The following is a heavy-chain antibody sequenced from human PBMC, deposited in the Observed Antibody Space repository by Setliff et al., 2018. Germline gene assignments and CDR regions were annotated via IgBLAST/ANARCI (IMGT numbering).Heavy chain of an antibody. CDR1: GGSISSGDHY. CDR3: ARSGDYGSGRLSP. Sequence: SETLSLTCTVSGGSISSGDHYWSWIRQPAGKGLEWIGRIHASGSSNYNPSLKSRVTISVDTSKNQFSLKLTSVTAAGTAVYYCARSGDYGSGRLSPWGQGTLVTVSS. D-gene: IGHD3-10*01. V-gene: IGHV4-61*02. CDR2: IHASGSS. J-gene: IGHJ5*02.